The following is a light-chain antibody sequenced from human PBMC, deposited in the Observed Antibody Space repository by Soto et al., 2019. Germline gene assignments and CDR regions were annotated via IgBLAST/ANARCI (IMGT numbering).Light chain of an antibody. Sequence: QSALTQPASVSGSPGQSITISCTGTSSDVGGYNYVSWYQQHPGKAPKLMIYDVTYRPSGVSNRFSGSKSGNTAPLTISGLQAEDEADYYCSSFTSSSTYVFGTGTKLTVL. J-gene: IGLJ1*01. CDR3: SSFTSSSTYV. CDR2: DVT. CDR1: SSDVGGYNY. V-gene: IGLV2-14*03.